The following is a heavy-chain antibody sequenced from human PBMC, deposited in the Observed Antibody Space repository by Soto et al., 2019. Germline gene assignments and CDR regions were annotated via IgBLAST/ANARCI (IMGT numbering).Heavy chain of an antibody. J-gene: IGHJ5*02. D-gene: IGHD3-16*01. CDR1: GFTFSSYW. CDR3: AGDSSWGGVDWFDP. V-gene: IGHV3-7*01. Sequence: EVQLVESGGGLVQPGGSLRLSCAASGFTFSSYWMSWVRQAPGKGLEWVANIKQDGSEKYYVDSVKGRFTISRDNAKNSLYLQMNSLRAEDTAVYYCAGDSSWGGVDWFDPWGQGTLVTVSS. CDR2: IKQDGSEK.